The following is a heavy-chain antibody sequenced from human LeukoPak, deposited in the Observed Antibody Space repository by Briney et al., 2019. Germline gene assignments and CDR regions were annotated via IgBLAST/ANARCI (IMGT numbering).Heavy chain of an antibody. Sequence: GGSLSPSCAASAFTFSSYSMNCVSQDPGNGMEWHSSISTSSTYIYYADSLKGRFTISRDNAKNTLYLQMNSLRADDTAVYYCARGDPDISFAVAGEAFGIWGQGTMVTVSS. V-gene: IGHV3-21*01. D-gene: IGHD6-19*01. CDR2: ISTSSTYI. CDR3: ARGDPDISFAVAGEAFGI. CDR1: AFTFSSYS. J-gene: IGHJ3*02.